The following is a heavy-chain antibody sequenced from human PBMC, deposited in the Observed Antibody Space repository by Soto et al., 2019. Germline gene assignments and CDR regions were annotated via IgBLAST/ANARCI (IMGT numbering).Heavy chain of an antibody. J-gene: IGHJ5*02. Sequence: ASVKVSCKASGYTFTSYGISWVRQAPGQGLEWMGWISAYNGNTNYSQKLQGRVTITRDTSASTAYMELSSLRSEDTAVYYCARGHCSSTSCYLRNWFDPWGQGTLVTVSS. D-gene: IGHD2-2*01. CDR1: GYTFTSYG. CDR2: ISAYNGNT. CDR3: ARGHCSSTSCYLRNWFDP. V-gene: IGHV1-18*01.